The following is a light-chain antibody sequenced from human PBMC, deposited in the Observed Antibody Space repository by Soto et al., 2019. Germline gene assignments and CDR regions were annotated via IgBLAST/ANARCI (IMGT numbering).Light chain of an antibody. J-gene: IGKJ3*01. CDR2: AAS. V-gene: IGKV1-9*01. Sequence: DIQLTQSPSFLSASVGDRVTITCRASQGISSHLAWYQQKPGRAPKLLIYAASTLQSGVPSKFSGSGSETEFTLTSSSLQPEDFATYYCQQLNRFPFAFGPGTKVDIK. CDR1: QGISSH. CDR3: QQLNRFPFA.